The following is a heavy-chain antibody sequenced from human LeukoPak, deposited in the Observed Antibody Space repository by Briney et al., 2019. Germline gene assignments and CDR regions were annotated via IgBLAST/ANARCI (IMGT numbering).Heavy chain of an antibody. CDR1: GFTVSSNY. CDR2: IYSGGST. J-gene: IGHJ3*02. V-gene: IGHV3-66*01. Sequence: AGGSLRLSCAASGFTVSSNYMSWVRQAPGKGLEWVSAIYSGGSTYYADSVKGRFTISRDNSKNTLYLQMNSLRAEDTAVYYCARDQGLDAFDIWGQGTMVTVSS. CDR3: ARDQGLDAFDI.